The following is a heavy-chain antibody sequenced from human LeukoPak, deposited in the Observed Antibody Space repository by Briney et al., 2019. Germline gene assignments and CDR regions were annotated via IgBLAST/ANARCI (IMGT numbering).Heavy chain of an antibody. D-gene: IGHD5-18*01. V-gene: IGHV4-34*01. CDR3: ARRRGGDTAMVRQRLTYYFDY. Sequence: SETLSLTCAVYGGSFSGYYWSWIRQPPGKGLEWIGEINHSGSTNYNPSLMSRVTISVDTSKNQFSLKLSSVTAADTAVYYCARRRGGDTAMVRQRLTYYFDYWGQGTLVTVSS. CDR2: INHSGST. J-gene: IGHJ4*02. CDR1: GGSFSGYY.